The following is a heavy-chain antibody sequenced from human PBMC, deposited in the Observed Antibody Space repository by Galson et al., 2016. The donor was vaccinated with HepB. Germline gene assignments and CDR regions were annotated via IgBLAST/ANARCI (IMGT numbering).Heavy chain of an antibody. CDR1: GGSISSGGYY. J-gene: IGHJ4*02. CDR2: IYYSGNT. D-gene: IGHD3-22*01. CDR3: ARDAPFGYDSTGYAPY. V-gene: IGHV4-31*03. Sequence: TLSLTCTVSGGSISSGGYYWNWIRHQPGKGLEWIGYIYYSGNTYYNPSLKSRATISIDTSKNQFSLKLTSATVADTAVYYCARDAPFGYDSTGYAPYWGQGTLVTVSS.